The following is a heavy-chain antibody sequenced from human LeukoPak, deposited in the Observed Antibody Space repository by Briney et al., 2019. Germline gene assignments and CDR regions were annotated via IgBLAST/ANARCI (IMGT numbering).Heavy chain of an antibody. Sequence: GSLRLSCAASGFTFSSYWMSWVRQAPGKGLEWVANIKQDGSEKYYVDSVKGRFTISRDNAKNSLYLQMNSLRAEDTAVYYCARGHVDIVATYNWFDPWGQGTLVTVSS. CDR2: IKQDGSEK. J-gene: IGHJ5*02. CDR3: ARGHVDIVATYNWFDP. D-gene: IGHD5-12*01. V-gene: IGHV3-7*04. CDR1: GFTFSSYW.